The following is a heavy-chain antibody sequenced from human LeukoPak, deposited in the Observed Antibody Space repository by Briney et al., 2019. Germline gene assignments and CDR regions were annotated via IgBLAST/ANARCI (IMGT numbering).Heavy chain of an antibody. CDR2: INPHSGGT. V-gene: IGHV1-2*02. CDR3: ARDMDSGPDFFDY. D-gene: IGHD1-26*01. Sequence: VVSVKVSCKASGYTFTDYYMHWVRQAPGQGLEWMGWINPHSGGTDHAQKFQGRVTMTRDTSISTAYMELSRLRSDDTAVYYCARDMDSGPDFFDYWGLGTLVTVSS. CDR1: GYTFTDYY. J-gene: IGHJ4*02.